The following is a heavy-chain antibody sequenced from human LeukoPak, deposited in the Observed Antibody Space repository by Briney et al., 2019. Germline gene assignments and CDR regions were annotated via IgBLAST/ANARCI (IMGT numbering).Heavy chain of an antibody. CDR1: GFNFSTYW. CDR3: ARDLVVAAVIDPGAFDI. Sequence: GGSLRLSCAASGFNFSTYWMSWVRQAPGKGREWVVNIKQDGSEKYYVDSVKGRFTISRDNAKKSLYLQMNSLRAEDTAVYYCARDLVVAAVIDPGAFDIWGQGTMVTVSS. CDR2: IKQDGSEK. V-gene: IGHV3-7*01. J-gene: IGHJ3*02. D-gene: IGHD2-2*01.